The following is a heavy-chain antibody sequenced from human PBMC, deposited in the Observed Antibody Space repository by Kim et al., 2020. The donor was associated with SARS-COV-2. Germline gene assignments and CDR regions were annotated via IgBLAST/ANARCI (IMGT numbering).Heavy chain of an antibody. V-gene: IGHV1-69*13. Sequence: SVKVSCKASGCTFSNYAISWVRQAPGQGLEWMGWIIPMFGTPNYAQRFQGRVTITADESTSTGYMEVSSLRSDDTAVYYCARGYYIVSTICYFDSWGQGTLVTVSS. CDR1: GCTFSNYA. J-gene: IGHJ4*02. D-gene: IGHD5-12*01. CDR2: IIPMFGTP. CDR3: ARGYYIVSTICYFDS.